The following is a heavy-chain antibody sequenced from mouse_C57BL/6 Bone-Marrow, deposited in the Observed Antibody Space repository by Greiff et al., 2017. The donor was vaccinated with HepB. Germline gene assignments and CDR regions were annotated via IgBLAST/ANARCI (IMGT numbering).Heavy chain of an antibody. V-gene: IGHV14-4*01. D-gene: IGHD1-1*01. CDR2: IDPENGDT. Sequence: EVQLMDSGAELVRPGASVKLSCTASGFNIKADYMHWVKQRPEQGLEWIGWIDPENGDTEYASKFQGKAPITTDTSSNTAYLQISSLTSEDTAVYYCTSITTVVGMDYWGQGTSVTVSS. CDR1: GFNIKADY. J-gene: IGHJ4*01. CDR3: TSITTVVGMDY.